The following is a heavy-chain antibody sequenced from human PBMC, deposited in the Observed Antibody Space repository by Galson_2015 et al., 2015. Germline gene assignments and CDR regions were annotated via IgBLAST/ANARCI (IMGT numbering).Heavy chain of an antibody. Sequence: SLRLSCAVYGFTLSRYWMSWVRQAPGKGLEWVANINQDGSEKYYVDPVKGRFTISRDNAKNSLFLQMNSLRAEDTAVYYCATRATDCSGGSCYPYYYSMDVWGQGTTVTVSS. CDR2: INQDGSEK. CDR3: ATRATDCSGGSCYPYYYSMDV. V-gene: IGHV3-7*05. CDR1: GFTLSRYW. J-gene: IGHJ6*02. D-gene: IGHD2-15*01.